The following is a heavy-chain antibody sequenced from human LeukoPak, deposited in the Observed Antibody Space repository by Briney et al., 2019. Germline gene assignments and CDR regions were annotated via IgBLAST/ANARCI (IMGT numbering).Heavy chain of an antibody. Sequence: PGGSLRLSSAASGFTFSSYGMHWVRQAPGKGLEWVAFIRYDGSNKYYADSVKGRFTISRDNSKNTLYLQMNSLRAEDTAVYYCAKDLTGPYSSSYVDYWGQGTLVTVSS. CDR3: AKDLTGPYSSSYVDY. CDR1: GFTFSSYG. CDR2: IRYDGSNK. V-gene: IGHV3-30*02. D-gene: IGHD6-6*01. J-gene: IGHJ4*02.